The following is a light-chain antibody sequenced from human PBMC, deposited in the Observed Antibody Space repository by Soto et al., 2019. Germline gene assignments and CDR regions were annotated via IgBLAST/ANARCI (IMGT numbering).Light chain of an antibody. J-gene: IGLJ2*01. CDR1: SSNIGSNT. Sequence: QSVLTQPPSASGTPGQTVTISCSGSSSNIGSNTVSWYQQLPGAAPTLLIYNDNERPSGVPDRFSGSKSGTTASLTISGLQADDEAEYFCSSYTAGRTFVFGGGTKVTVL. CDR3: SSYTAGRTFV. CDR2: NDN. V-gene: IGLV1-44*01.